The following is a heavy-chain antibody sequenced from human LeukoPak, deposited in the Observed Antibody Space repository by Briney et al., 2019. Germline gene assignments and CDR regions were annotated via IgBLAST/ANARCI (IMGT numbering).Heavy chain of an antibody. CDR1: GYSISSGYY. CDR2: IYHSGST. J-gene: IGHJ2*01. D-gene: IGHD3-9*01. Sequence: SETLSLTCTVSGYSISSGYYWGWIRQPPGKGLEWIGSIYHSGSTYYNPSLKSRVTISVDTSKNQFSLKLSSVTAADTAVYYCARAIRSLRPLYWYFDLWGRGTLVTVSS. V-gene: IGHV4-38-2*02. CDR3: ARAIRSLRPLYWYFDL.